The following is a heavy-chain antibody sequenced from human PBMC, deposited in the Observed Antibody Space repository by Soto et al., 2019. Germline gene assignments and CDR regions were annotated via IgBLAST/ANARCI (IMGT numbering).Heavy chain of an antibody. J-gene: IGHJ4*02. CDR1: GGSITGYY. D-gene: IGHD2-15*01. V-gene: IGHV4-4*07. Sequence: KTSETLSLTCTVSGGSITGYYWTWIRQPAGKGLEWIGRIYTSGSTNYNPSLKSRVTMSVDTSKNQFSLKLTSVTAADTAVYYCARGPGGGYCSGDKCYNFDYWGQGTLVTVSS. CDR3: ARGPGGGYCSGDKCYNFDY. CDR2: IYTSGST.